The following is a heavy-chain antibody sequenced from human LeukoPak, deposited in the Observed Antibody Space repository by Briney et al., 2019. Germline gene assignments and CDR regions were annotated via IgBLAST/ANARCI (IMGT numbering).Heavy chain of an antibody. V-gene: IGHV3-23*01. Sequence: GGSLRLSCAASGFTFGSYAMSWVRQAPGKGLEWVSAISGSGGSTYYADSVKGRFTISRDNSKNTLYLQMNSLRAEDTAVYYCAKVGYCSSTSCYSGAFDIWGQGTMVTVSS. CDR2: ISGSGGST. CDR1: GFTFGSYA. D-gene: IGHD2-2*02. CDR3: AKVGYCSSTSCYSGAFDI. J-gene: IGHJ3*02.